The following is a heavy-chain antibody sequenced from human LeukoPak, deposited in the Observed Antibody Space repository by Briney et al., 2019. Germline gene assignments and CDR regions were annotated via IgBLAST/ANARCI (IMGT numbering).Heavy chain of an antibody. J-gene: IGHJ4*02. D-gene: IGHD6-13*01. V-gene: IGHV3-7*01. CDR2: INLDGNEK. CDR3: AREVAVGIGAYIY. Sequence: GGSLRLSCVASGFTFSSYWMSWVRQAPGKGLEWVANINLDGNEKYYIDSVKGRFTISRDNAKNSLYLQMSSLRAEDTALYYCAREVAVGIGAYIYWGQGTLVTVSS. CDR1: GFTFSSYW.